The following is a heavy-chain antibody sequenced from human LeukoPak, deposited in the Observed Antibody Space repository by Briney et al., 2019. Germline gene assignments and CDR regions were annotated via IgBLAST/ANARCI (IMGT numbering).Heavy chain of an antibody. D-gene: IGHD3-9*01. CDR2: MNPSSGNT. J-gene: IGHJ4*02. CDR3: ARRFYDNLTGHTWYDY. Sequence: ASVKVSCKASGYTFTSYDINWMRQAPGQGLEWMGWMNPSSGNTGYAQTFQGKLTMTRNTSIKTAYMELSSLRSEDTAVYYCARRFYDNLTGHTWYDYWGQGTLVTVSS. V-gene: IGHV1-8*01. CDR1: GYTFTSYD.